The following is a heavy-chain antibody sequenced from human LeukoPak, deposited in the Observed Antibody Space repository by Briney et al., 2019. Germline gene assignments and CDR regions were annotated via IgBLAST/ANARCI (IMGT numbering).Heavy chain of an antibody. CDR2: ITGRGGAT. CDR1: GFTFSNFA. D-gene: IGHD3-22*01. V-gene: IGHV3-23*01. Sequence: PGGSLRLSCVASGFTFSNFAMSWVRQAPGKGLEWVSVITGRGGATHNADSVKGRFTISRDNSKNTLYLQMNSLRAEDTAVYYCAKDTAFYYDSSGSIDIWGQGTMVTVSS. CDR3: AKDTAFYYDSSGSIDI. J-gene: IGHJ3*02.